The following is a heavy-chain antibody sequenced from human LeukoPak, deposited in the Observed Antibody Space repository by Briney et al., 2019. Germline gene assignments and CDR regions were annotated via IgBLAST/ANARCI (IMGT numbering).Heavy chain of an antibody. Sequence: ASVKVSCKASGYTFTSYYMHWVRQAPGQGLEWMGIINPSGGSTSYAQKFQGRVTMNMDTSPSTVYMELSSMRSQDTAVYYCARGEAARPGSGYYYYYYMDVWGKGPTVTVSS. D-gene: IGHD6-6*01. CDR2: INPSGGST. CDR1: GYTFTSYY. CDR3: ARGEAARPGSGYYYYYYMDV. J-gene: IGHJ6*03. V-gene: IGHV1-46*01.